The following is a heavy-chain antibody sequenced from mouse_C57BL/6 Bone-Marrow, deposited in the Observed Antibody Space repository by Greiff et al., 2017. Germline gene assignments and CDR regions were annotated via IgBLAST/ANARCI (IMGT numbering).Heavy chain of an antibody. Sequence: VQLKESGAELVRPGASVKLSCTASGFNIKDDYMHWVKQRPEQGLEWIGWIDPENGDTEYASKFQGKATITADTSSNTAYLQLSSLTSEDTAVYYCTTPTMITTGYFDVWGTGTTVTVSS. J-gene: IGHJ1*03. CDR2: IDPENGDT. D-gene: IGHD2-4*01. CDR1: GFNIKDDY. V-gene: IGHV14-4*01. CDR3: TTPTMITTGYFDV.